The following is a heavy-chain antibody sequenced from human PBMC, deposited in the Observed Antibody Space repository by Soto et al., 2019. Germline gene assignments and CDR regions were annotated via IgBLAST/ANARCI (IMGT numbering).Heavy chain of an antibody. CDR3: ASSQECGGDCYSEYYYYYGMDV. V-gene: IGHV1-69*12. D-gene: IGHD2-21*02. J-gene: IGHJ6*02. CDR2: IIPIFGTA. Sequence: QVQLVQSGAEVKKPGSSVKVSCKASGGTFSSYAISWVRQAPGQGLEWMGGIIPIFGTANYAQKFQGRVTITADESTSTAYMELSSLRSEDTAVYYCASSQECGGDCYSEYYYYYGMDVWGQGTTVTVSS. CDR1: GGTFSSYA.